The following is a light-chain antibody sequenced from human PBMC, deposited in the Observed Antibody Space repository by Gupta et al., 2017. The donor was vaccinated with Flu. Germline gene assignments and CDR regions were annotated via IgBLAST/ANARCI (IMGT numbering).Light chain of an antibody. CDR2: DAS. Sequence: ATLSCRASQSVSSSLAWYQQKPGQAPRLLIYDASNGATGIPARFSGSGSGTDFTLTISSLEPDDFAVYYCLQRSSWPLTFGGGTKGEVK. V-gene: IGKV3-11*01. CDR1: QSVSSS. CDR3: LQRSSWPLT. J-gene: IGKJ4*01.